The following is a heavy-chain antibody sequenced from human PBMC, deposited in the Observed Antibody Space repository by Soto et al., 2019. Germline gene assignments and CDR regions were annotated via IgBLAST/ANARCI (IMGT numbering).Heavy chain of an antibody. CDR3: ASAGRGGTTRDGCFDP. D-gene: IGHD1-1*01. V-gene: IGHV4-34*01. CDR2: INHSGST. CDR1: GGSFSGYY. Sequence: QVQLQQWGAGLLKPSETLSLTCAVYGGSFSGYYWSWIRQPPGKGLEWIGEINHSGSTNYNPSLQSQDTKSVETSKNPFSLKLSSVAAADTAVYYCASAGRGGTTRDGCFDPWGQGTLVTVSS. J-gene: IGHJ5*02.